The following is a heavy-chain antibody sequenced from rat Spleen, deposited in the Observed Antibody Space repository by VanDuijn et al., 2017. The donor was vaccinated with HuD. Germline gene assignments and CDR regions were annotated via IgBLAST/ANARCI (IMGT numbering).Heavy chain of an antibody. V-gene: IGHV3-3*01. CDR2: INSAGST. D-gene: IGHD1-11*01. CDR1: GHSISSSYR. Sequence: EVQLQESGPGLVKPSQSLSLTCSVTGHSISSSYRWNWLRKFPGNRLEWMGYINSAGSTNYNPSLKSRISITRDTSKNQFFLQVNSVSSEDTATYYCARHEDYGGYSRDFFDYWGQGVMVTVSS. J-gene: IGHJ2*01. CDR3: ARHEDYGGYSRDFFDY.